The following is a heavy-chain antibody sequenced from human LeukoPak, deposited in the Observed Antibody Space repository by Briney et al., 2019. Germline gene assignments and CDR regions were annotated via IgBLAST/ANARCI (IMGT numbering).Heavy chain of an antibody. CDR2: INPSGGST. Sequence: ASVTVSCKASGYTFTIYYMHWVRQAPGQGLEWMGIINPSGGSTSYAQKFQGRVTMTRDTSTSTVYMELSSLRSEDTAVYYCARGGTLITIFGVVINRPTTFDYWGQGTLVTVSS. CDR3: ARGGTLITIFGVVINRPTTFDY. V-gene: IGHV1-46*01. J-gene: IGHJ4*02. D-gene: IGHD3-3*01. CDR1: GYTFTIYY.